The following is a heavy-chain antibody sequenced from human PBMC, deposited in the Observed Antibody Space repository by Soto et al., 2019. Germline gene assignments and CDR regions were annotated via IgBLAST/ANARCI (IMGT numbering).Heavy chain of an antibody. CDR1: GFTFSSYS. Sequence: EVQLVESGGGLVKPGGSLRLSCAASGFTFSSYSMNWVRQAPGKGLEWVSSISSGSDYIFYADSVKGRFTISRDNAKNSLFLQMNSLTAEDTAVYYCARSPVGDDFTVWGQGTVVTVSS. CDR3: ARSPVGDDFTV. V-gene: IGHV3-21*01. CDR2: ISSGSDYI. J-gene: IGHJ3*01.